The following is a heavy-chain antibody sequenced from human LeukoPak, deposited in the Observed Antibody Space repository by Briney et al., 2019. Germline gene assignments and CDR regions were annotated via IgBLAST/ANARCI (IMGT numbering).Heavy chain of an antibody. CDR2: ISGSGGST. Sequence: PGGSLRLSCAASGFTFSSYAMNWVRQAPGKGLEWVSAISGSGGSTYYADSVKGRFTISRDNSKNTLYLQMNSLRAEDTAVYYCAKDYCSGGSCYSGFDYWGQGTLVTVSS. J-gene: IGHJ4*02. V-gene: IGHV3-23*01. D-gene: IGHD2-15*01. CDR1: GFTFSSYA. CDR3: AKDYCSGGSCYSGFDY.